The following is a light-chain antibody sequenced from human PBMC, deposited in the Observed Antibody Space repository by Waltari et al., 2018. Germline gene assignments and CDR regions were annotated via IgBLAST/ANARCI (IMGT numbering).Light chain of an antibody. J-gene: IGKJ5*01. CDR1: QAVDTY. Sequence: VLTQSPATLSLSPGERATLSCRASQAVDTYLAWDQQGPGQAPMLLIYDASTRATGIPARFSGSGSGTDFTLTIDSLDPEDSAVYFCQQRSNWPPTFGQGTRLEIK. CDR2: DAS. CDR3: QQRSNWPPT. V-gene: IGKV3-11*01.